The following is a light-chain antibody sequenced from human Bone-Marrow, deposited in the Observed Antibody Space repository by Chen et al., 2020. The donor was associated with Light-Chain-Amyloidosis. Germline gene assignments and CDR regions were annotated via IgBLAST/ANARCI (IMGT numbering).Light chain of an antibody. CDR3: GTWDSSLSGVV. Sequence: QSVLTQPPSVSAAPEQRVTISCSGSSSNIGNNYVSWYQQLPGTAPKLLIYDNDKRPSGIPDRFTGSKSGTSATLGITGLQTGDEADYYCGTWDSSLSGVVFGGGTKLTVL. CDR2: DND. J-gene: IGLJ2*01. V-gene: IGLV1-51*01. CDR1: SSNIGNNY.